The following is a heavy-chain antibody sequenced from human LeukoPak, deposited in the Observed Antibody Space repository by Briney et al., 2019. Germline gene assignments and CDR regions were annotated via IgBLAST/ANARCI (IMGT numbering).Heavy chain of an antibody. CDR3: ARARYIGLSDY. CDR2: IYYSGST. V-gene: IGHV4-59*08. CDR1: GGSISSYY. Sequence: SETLSLTCTVSGGSISSYYWSWIRQPPGEGLEWIGYIYYSGSTNYNPSLKSRVTISVDTSKNQFSLKLSSVTAADTAVYYCARARYIGLSDYWGQGTLVTVSS. J-gene: IGHJ4*02. D-gene: IGHD5-18*01.